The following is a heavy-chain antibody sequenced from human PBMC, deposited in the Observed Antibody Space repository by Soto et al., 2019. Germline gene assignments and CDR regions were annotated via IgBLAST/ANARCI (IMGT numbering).Heavy chain of an antibody. V-gene: IGHV3-53*02. J-gene: IGHJ3*02. CDR2: IYSGGST. D-gene: IGHD4-17*01. CDR3: ARDRSTAEDAFDI. Sequence: EVQLVETGGGLIQPGGSLRLSCAASGFTVSSNYMSWVRQAPGKGLEWVSVIYSGGSTYYADSVKGRFTISRDNSKNTLYLQMNSLRAEDTAVYYCARDRSTAEDAFDIWGQGTMVTVSS. CDR1: GFTVSSNY.